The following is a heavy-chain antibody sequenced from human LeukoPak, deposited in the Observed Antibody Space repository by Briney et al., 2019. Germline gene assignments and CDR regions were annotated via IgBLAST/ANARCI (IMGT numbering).Heavy chain of an antibody. V-gene: IGHV3-7*01. CDR3: ARLSEMLRGPEVIYYFEH. D-gene: IGHD3-10*01. CDR1: GFSFSSHG. J-gene: IGHJ4*02. CDR2: IKQDGSEK. Sequence: GGTLRLSCAASGFSFSSHGMSWVRQAPGKGLEWVANIKQDGSEKYYVDSVKGRFTISRDNAKNSVYLQMNSLRAEDTAVYYCARLSEMLRGPEVIYYFEHWGQGTLVTVSS.